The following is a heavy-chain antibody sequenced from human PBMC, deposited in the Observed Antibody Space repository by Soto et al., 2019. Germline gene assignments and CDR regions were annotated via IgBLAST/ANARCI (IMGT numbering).Heavy chain of an antibody. CDR1: GGSISSSSYY. CDR2: IYYSGST. D-gene: IGHD5-12*01. J-gene: IGHJ4*02. V-gene: IGHV4-39*01. Sequence: QLQLQESGPGLLKPSETLSLTCTVSGGSISSSSYYWGWIRQPPGKGLEWIGSIYYSGSTYYNPSLKSRVTISVDTSKNQFSLKLSSVTAADTAVYYCARHWDIVAFNYWGQGTLVTVSS. CDR3: ARHWDIVAFNY.